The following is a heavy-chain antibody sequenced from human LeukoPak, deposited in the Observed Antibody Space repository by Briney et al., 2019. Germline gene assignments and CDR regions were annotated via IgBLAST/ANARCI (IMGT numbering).Heavy chain of an antibody. CDR1: GFTFSNYW. V-gene: IGHV3-74*01. CDR2: NSDGINT. D-gene: IGHD3-22*01. CDR3: ARDLGQYYDTSDNWFDP. Sequence: GGSLRLSCTASGFTFSNYWMHWVRQAPGKGLVWVSRNSDGINTSYADSVKGRFAVSRDNAKNTLNLQMNSLRAEDTAVYYCARDLGQYYDTSDNWFDPWGQGTLVTVSS. J-gene: IGHJ5*02.